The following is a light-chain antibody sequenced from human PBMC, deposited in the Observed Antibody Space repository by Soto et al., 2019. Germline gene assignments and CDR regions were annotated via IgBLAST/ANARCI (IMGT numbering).Light chain of an antibody. Sequence: QSVLTQPPSVSGAPGQRVTISCTGSSSNIGAGYDVHWYQQLPGTAPKLLIYGNSNRPSGVPDRFSGSKSGTSASLDITGLQAEDEADYYCQSHDSSLSGYVFGTGTKLTVL. CDR2: GNS. V-gene: IGLV1-40*01. CDR3: QSHDSSLSGYV. J-gene: IGLJ1*01. CDR1: SSNIGAGYD.